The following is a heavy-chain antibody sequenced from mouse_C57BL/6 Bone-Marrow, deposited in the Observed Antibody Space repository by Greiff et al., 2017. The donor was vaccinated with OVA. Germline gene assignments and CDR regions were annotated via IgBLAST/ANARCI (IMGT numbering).Heavy chain of an antibody. V-gene: IGHV2-2*01. CDR2: IWSGGST. D-gene: IGHD1-1*01. CDR1: GFSFTSYG. J-gene: IGHJ4*01. CDR3: ARIYGYAMDD. Sequence: VQLQQSGPGLVQPSQSLSITCTVSGFSFTSYGVHWVRQSPGKGLEWLGVIWSGGSTDYTAAFISRLSISKDNYKSQVFIKMNSMQADDTAIYSCARIYGYAMDDWGQGTSVTVSS.